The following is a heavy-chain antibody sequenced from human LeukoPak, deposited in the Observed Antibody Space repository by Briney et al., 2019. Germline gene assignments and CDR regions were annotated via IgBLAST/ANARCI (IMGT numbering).Heavy chain of an antibody. CDR1: GFTFSTYS. V-gene: IGHV3-23*01. CDR3: ARETAIAARPYYYMDV. Sequence: GGSPRLSCAASGFTFSTYSMSWVRQAPRKGLEWVSVIFQSGGTTYYADSVKGRFTISRDNSKNTLYLQMNSLRAEDTAVYYCARETAIAARPYYYMDVWGKGTTVTVSS. CDR2: IFQSGGTT. D-gene: IGHD6-6*01. J-gene: IGHJ6*03.